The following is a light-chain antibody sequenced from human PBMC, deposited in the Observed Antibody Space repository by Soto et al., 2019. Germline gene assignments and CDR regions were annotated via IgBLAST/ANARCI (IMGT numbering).Light chain of an antibody. V-gene: IGKV3-20*01. J-gene: IGKJ1*01. CDR2: GAS. CDR1: QSVGISY. Sequence: EIVLTQSPGTLSLSPGERATLSCRASQSVGISYLAWNQQRPGQAPRLLIYGASSRATGIPDRFSGTVSGTDFTLTISRLEPEDFAVYYCQQYGGSPLWTFGQGTKV. CDR3: QQYGGSPLWT.